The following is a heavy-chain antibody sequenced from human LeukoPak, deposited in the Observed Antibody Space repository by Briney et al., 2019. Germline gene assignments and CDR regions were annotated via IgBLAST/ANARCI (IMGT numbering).Heavy chain of an antibody. CDR1: GFTFSNYE. CDR2: ISYASSTI. D-gene: IGHD6-13*01. CDR3: ARVAASSSWSIPDY. J-gene: IGHJ4*02. V-gene: IGHV3-48*01. Sequence: SGGSLRLSCAASGFTFSNYEMNWVRQAPGKGLEWVSYISYASSTIYYADSVKGRFTISRDNAKNSLYLQMNSLRVEDTAVYYCARVAASSSWSIPDYWGQGTLVTVSS.